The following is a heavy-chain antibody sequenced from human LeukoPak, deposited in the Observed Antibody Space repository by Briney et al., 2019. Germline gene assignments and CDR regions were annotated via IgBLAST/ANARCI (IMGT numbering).Heavy chain of an antibody. V-gene: IGHV4-39*01. D-gene: IGHD3-16*02. CDR3: ARHDGWRLGDLSFIPGALFDF. J-gene: IGHJ4*02. CDR2: IYYNGRA. CDR1: GDSISTTNYF. Sequence: KPSETLSLTCTVSGDSISTTNYFWGWIRQPPGKGLEWIGTIYYNGRATYNPSLKSRVTISVDTSTNQFSLRLSSVTAADTAVYYCARHDGWRLGDLSFIPGALFDFWGQGTLVTVSS.